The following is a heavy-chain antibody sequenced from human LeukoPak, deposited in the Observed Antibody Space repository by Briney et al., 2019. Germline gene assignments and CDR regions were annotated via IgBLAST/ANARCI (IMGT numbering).Heavy chain of an antibody. J-gene: IGHJ6*03. Sequence: PSETLSLTCTVSGGSISSYYWSWIRQPAGKGLEWIGRICTSGSTNYNPSLKSRVTMSVDTSKSQFSLKLSSVTAADTAVYYCARGRLYCSSTSCYTGAYYYYYYMDVWGKGTTVTVSS. CDR3: ARGRLYCSSTSCYTGAYYYYYYMDV. D-gene: IGHD2-2*02. CDR1: GGSISSYY. CDR2: ICTSGST. V-gene: IGHV4-4*07.